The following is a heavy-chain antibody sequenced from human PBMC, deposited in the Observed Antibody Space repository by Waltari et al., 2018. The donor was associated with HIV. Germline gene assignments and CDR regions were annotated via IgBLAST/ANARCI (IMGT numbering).Heavy chain of an antibody. V-gene: IGHV3-13*01. CDR2: IGSSGDT. J-gene: IGHJ3*02. D-gene: IGHD7-27*01. CDR1: GFTFSSYD. CDR3: ARDLGIGAFDI. Sequence: EVQLVESRGGFVQPGGSLRLSCAASGFTFSSYDMHWVRQSTGKRLEWVSAIGSSGDTHFAGSVWGRFSISRENARNSLYLQMNSLRAGDTAMYYCARDLGIGAFDIWGQGTMVTVSS.